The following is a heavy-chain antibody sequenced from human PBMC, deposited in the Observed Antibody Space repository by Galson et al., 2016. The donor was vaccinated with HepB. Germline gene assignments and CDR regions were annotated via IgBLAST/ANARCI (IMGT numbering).Heavy chain of an antibody. CDR2: ISGSGDST. D-gene: IGHD3-22*01. CDR3: AKWSYDSSGYPPTSWYY. Sequence: SLRLSCAASTFTFSNYAMTWVRQGPGKGLEWVSTISGSGDSTYYADSVKGRFTISRDNSKNTLYLQMNSLRAEDTAVYYCAKWSYDSSGYPPTSWYYWGQGTLVTVSS. V-gene: IGHV3-23*01. CDR1: TFTFSNYA. J-gene: IGHJ4*02.